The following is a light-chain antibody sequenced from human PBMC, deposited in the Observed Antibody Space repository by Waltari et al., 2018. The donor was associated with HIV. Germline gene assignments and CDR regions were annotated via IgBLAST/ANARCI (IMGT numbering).Light chain of an antibody. CDR1: AFPKKY. CDR2: EDN. J-gene: IGLJ2*01. CDR3: YSTDSNAKPV. Sequence: SSELTQPPSVSVSPGQTARIPCSGDAFPKKYAYWYQQKSGQAPVMVIYEDNKRPSGIPGRFSGSSSGTMASLTISGAQVQDEADYYCYSTDSNAKPVFGGGTKLTVL. V-gene: IGLV3-10*01.